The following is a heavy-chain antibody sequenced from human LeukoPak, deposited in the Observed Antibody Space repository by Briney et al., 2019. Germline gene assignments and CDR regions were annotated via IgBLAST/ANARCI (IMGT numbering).Heavy chain of an antibody. CDR2: ISYDGSNK. V-gene: IGHV3-30-3*01. CDR1: GFTFSSYA. J-gene: IGHJ4*02. D-gene: IGHD3-22*01. CDR3: APYDSSGSYTPTDFDY. Sequence: GRSLRLSCAASGFTFSSYAMHWVRQAPGKGLEWVAVISYDGSNKYYADSVKGRFTISRDNSKNTLYLQMNSLRAEDTAVYYCAPYDSSGSYTPTDFDYWGQGTLVTVSS.